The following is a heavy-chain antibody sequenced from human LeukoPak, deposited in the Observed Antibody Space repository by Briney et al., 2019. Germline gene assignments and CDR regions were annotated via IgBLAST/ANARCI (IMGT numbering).Heavy chain of an antibody. V-gene: IGHV1-69*04. CDR1: GGTFSSYA. CDR3: AMGGIAVAAHFDY. J-gene: IGHJ4*02. CDR2: IIPILGIA. Sequence: SVKVSCKASGGTFSSYAISWVRQAPGQGLEWMGRIIPILGIANYAQKFQGRVTITADKSTSTAYMELSSLRSEDTAVYYCAMGGIAVAAHFDYWGQGTLVTVSS. D-gene: IGHD6-19*01.